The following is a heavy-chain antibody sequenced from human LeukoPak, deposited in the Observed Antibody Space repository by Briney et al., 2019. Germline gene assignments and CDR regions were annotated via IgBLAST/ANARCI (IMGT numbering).Heavy chain of an antibody. CDR1: GDNVSSNSAA. V-gene: IGHV6-1*01. CDR3: ARGGAYYGDYVSFDY. Sequence: KSSQTLSLTCAISGDNVSSNSAAWNWIRQSPSRGLEWLGRTYYRSKWYNDYAVSVKSRITIKPDTSKNQFSLQLNSVTPGDTAVYYCARGGAYYGDYVSFDYWGRGTLVTVSS. D-gene: IGHD4-17*01. J-gene: IGHJ4*02. CDR2: TYYRSKWYN.